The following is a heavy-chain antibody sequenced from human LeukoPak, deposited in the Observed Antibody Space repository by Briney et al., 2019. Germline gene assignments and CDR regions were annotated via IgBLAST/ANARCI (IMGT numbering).Heavy chain of an antibody. J-gene: IGHJ6*02. CDR1: GGSISSYY. CDR3: ARVSPLVKGPRYYGMDV. V-gene: IGHV4-59*01. Sequence: SETLSLTCTVSGGSISSYYWSWIRQPPGKGLEWIGYIYYSGSTNYNPSLKSRVTISVDTSKNQFSLKLSSVTAADTAVYYCARVSPLVKGPRYYGMDVWGQGTLVTVSS. D-gene: IGHD6-6*01. CDR2: IYYSGST.